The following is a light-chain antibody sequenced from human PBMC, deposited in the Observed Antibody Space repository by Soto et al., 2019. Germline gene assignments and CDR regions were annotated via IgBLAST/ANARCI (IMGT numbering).Light chain of an antibody. CDR3: QQYNVYSWT. V-gene: IGKV1-5*03. CDR2: EAS. Sequence: QSPSTLSAYEGDRVTNACRASQNINSWLAWYQQKPGKAPKLLIYEASSLEKGVPARFGGSGSGTEFTLTISSLQPDDFATYYCQQYNVYSWTFGQGSIV. J-gene: IGKJ1*01. CDR1: QNINSW.